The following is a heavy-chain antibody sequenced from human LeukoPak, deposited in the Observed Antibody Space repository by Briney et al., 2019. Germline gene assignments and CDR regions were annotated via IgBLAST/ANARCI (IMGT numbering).Heavy chain of an antibody. J-gene: IGHJ5*02. CDR1: GGTFSSYA. Sequence: PLASVKVSCKASGGTFSSYAISWVRQAPGQGLEWMGGIIPIFGTANYAQKFQGRVTITTDESTSTAYMELSSLRSEYTAVYYCARVGYCSSTSCYDGWFDPWGQGTLVTVSS. V-gene: IGHV1-69*05. CDR3: ARVGYCSSTSCYDGWFDP. D-gene: IGHD2-2*03. CDR2: IIPIFGTA.